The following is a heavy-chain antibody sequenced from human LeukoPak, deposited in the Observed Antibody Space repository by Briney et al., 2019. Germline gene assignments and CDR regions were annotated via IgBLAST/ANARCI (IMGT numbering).Heavy chain of an antibody. CDR3: AHTGKDYSGSGSYYRVDY. J-gene: IGHJ4*02. V-gene: IGHV2-5*02. D-gene: IGHD3-10*01. Sequence: SGPTLVNPTQTLTLTCTFSGFSLSTSGVGVGWIRQPPEKALEWLALIYWDDDERYSPSLKSRLTITKDTSKNQVVLTMTTMDPVDTGTYYCAHTGKDYSGSGSYYRVDYWGQGTLVTVSS. CDR1: GFSLSTSGVG. CDR2: IYWDDDE.